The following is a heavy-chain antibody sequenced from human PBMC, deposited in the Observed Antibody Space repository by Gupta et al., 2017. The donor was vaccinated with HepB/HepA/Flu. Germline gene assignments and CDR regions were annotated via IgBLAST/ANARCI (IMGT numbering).Heavy chain of an antibody. D-gene: IGHD3/OR15-3a*01. CDR3: AKSDSVYVFWAY. CDR1: GFTFSSYA. V-gene: IGHV3-23*01. CDR2: ISRSGYST. Sequence: EVQLLESGGGLVQPGGSLRLSCAASGFTFSSYAMSWVRQAPGKGLEWVSHISRSGYSTHYADSVKGRFTISRDNSKNTLYLQMNSLRAEDTAVYYCAKSDSVYVFWAYWGQGTLVTVSS. J-gene: IGHJ1*01.